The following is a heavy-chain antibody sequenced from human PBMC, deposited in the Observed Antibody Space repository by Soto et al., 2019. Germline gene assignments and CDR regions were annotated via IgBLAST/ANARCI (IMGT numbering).Heavy chain of an antibody. Sequence: QVQLQKSGPGLVKPSETLSLTCTVSGGSISSYYWSWIRQPPGKGLEWIGYIYYSGSTNYNPSLKSRVTISVDTSKNQFSLKLSSVTAADTAVYYCARQRAGMATTSFDYWGQGTLVTVSS. CDR1: GGSISSYY. D-gene: IGHD1-1*01. V-gene: IGHV4-59*08. CDR3: ARQRAGMATTSFDY. J-gene: IGHJ4*02. CDR2: IYYSGST.